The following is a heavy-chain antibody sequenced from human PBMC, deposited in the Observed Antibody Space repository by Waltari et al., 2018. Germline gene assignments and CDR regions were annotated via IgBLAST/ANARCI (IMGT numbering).Heavy chain of an antibody. Sequence: QVQLQESGPGLVKSSQTLSLTCTVSGGSIRSGDTYWNWIRQSPGKGLEWIGYVYYTGSTYYNPSLKSRLNISVDTSKSQFTLSLYSVTAADTAVYYCARDRGPGEYYYGMDVWGQGTTVIVSS. V-gene: IGHV4-30-4*01. CDR1: GGSIRSGDTY. J-gene: IGHJ6*02. CDR2: VYYTGST. CDR3: ARDRGPGEYYYGMDV. D-gene: IGHD2-15*01.